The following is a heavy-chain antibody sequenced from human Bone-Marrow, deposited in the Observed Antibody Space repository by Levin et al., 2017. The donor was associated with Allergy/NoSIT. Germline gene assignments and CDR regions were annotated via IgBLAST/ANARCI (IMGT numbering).Heavy chain of an antibody. D-gene: IGHD3-16*01. Sequence: PSETLSLTCAVSGYSITSGYYWVWVRQSPGKGLEWLGSIYHTGITYYNPSLKSRLSISLDTSKNYFSLRLTSVTVADTAVYYCANGGSLLNDVFDVWGQGTMVNVSS. V-gene: IGHV4-38-2*01. CDR1: GYSITSGYY. CDR2: IYHTGIT. J-gene: IGHJ3*01. CDR3: ANGGSLLNDVFDV.